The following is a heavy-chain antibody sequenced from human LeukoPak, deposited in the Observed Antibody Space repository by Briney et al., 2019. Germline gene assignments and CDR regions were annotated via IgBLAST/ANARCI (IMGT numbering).Heavy chain of an antibody. CDR2: VYTSETP. D-gene: IGHD2-21*01. J-gene: IGHJ4*02. V-gene: IGHV4-61*02. CDR3: ARGGIPDY. Sequence: PSQTLSLTCTVSGGPISRGSYFWSWIRQPAGKGLEWIGRVYTSETPKYNPSLKSRVTISVDTSRNQFSLKLSSVTAADTAVYYCARGGIPDYWGQGILVTVSS. CDR1: GGPISRGSYF.